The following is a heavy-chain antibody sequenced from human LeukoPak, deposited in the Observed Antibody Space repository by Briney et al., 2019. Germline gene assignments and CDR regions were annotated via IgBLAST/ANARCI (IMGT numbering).Heavy chain of an antibody. CDR1: GGSISSGDYY. J-gene: IGHJ4*02. Sequence: SETLSLTCTVSGGSISSGDYYWSWIRQPPGTGLEWIGYIYYSGSTYYNPSLKSRATISLDTSKNQFSLKLTSVTAADTAVYFCARHPFSSPFDYWGQGTLVTVSS. V-gene: IGHV4-30-4*01. CDR2: IYYSGST. CDR3: ARHPFSSPFDY. D-gene: IGHD2/OR15-2a*01.